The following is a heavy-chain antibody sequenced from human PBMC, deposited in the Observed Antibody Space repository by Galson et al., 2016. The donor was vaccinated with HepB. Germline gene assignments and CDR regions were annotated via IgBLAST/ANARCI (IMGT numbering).Heavy chain of an antibody. CDR3: ARHFSWSRGQWLVGGTSWFDP. CDR1: GGPLSSSSYY. Sequence: SETLSLTCTVSGGPLSSSSYYWGWIRQPPGKGLEWIGSIYYSGSTYYNPSLKTRVTLSVDMSKNQFSLKLSSVTAADTAVYYCARHFSWSRGQWLVGGTSWFDPWGQGTLVTVSS. J-gene: IGHJ5*02. D-gene: IGHD6-19*01. V-gene: IGHV4-39*01. CDR2: IYYSGST.